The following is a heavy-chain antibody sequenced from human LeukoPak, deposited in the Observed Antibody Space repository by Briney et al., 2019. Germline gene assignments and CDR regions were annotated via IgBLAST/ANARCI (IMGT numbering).Heavy chain of an antibody. Sequence: ASVKVSCKASGYTFTSYDINWVRQATGQGLEGMGWMNPNSGNTGYAQKFQGRVTMTRNTSISTAYMELSSLRSEDTAVYYCARQLWFGEASDWFDPWGQGTLVTVSS. D-gene: IGHD3-10*01. J-gene: IGHJ5*02. CDR1: GYTFTSYD. CDR2: MNPNSGNT. V-gene: IGHV1-8*01. CDR3: ARQLWFGEASDWFDP.